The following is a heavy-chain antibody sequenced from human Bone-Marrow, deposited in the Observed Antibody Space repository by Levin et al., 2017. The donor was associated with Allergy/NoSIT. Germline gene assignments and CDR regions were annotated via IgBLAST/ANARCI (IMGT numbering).Heavy chain of an antibody. CDR2: INSDGSRT. CDR1: GFSGYW. D-gene: IGHD3-16*01. J-gene: IGHJ6*02. Sequence: ASVKVSCAASGFSGYWMHWVRQAPGKGLVWVSRINSDGSRTNYADFVKGRFTITRDNAKNTLYLLMNSLRVDDTAVYYCTRDRKDDYGMDVWGQGTTVTVSS. CDR3: TRDRKDDYGMDV. V-gene: IGHV3-74*01.